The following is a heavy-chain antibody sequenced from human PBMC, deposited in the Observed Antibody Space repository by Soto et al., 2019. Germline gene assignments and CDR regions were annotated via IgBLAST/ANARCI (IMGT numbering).Heavy chain of an antibody. D-gene: IGHD3-3*01. CDR2: IYYSGST. J-gene: IGHJ5*02. V-gene: IGHV4-30-4*01. Sequence: QVQLQESGPGLVKPSQTLSLTCTVSGGSISSGDYYWSWTRQPPGKGLEWIGYIYYSGSTYYNPSLKSRVTISVDTSKNQFSLKLSSVTAADTAVYYCARGYDFWSGYYNWFDPWGQGTLVTVSS. CDR1: GGSISSGDYY. CDR3: ARGYDFWSGYYNWFDP.